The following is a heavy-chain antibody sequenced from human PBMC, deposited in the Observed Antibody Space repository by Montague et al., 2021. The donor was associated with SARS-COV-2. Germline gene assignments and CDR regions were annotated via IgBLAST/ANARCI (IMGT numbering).Heavy chain of an antibody. Sequence: PALVKPTQTLTLTCTFSGFSLSTSGMCVSWIRQPPGKALEWLARIDWDDDKYYSTSLKTRLTISKDTSKNQVVLTMTNMDLVDTATYYCARIYYGSRCSPLDYWGQGTLVTVSS. CDR2: IDWDDDK. V-gene: IGHV2-70*11. CDR3: ARIYYGSRCSPLDY. CDR1: GFSLSTSGMC. D-gene: IGHD3-10*01. J-gene: IGHJ4*02.